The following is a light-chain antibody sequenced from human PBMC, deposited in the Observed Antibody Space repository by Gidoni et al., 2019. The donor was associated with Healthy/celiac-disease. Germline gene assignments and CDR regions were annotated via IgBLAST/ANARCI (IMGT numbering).Light chain of an antibody. CDR1: QSVSSY. V-gene: IGKV3-11*01. Sequence: EIVLTQSPATLSLSPGESATLSCRASQSVSSYLAWYQQNTGQAPRLLIYDASNRATGSPARFSGSGSGTDFTLTISSREPEEFAVYYCQQRSNWPLTFXGXTKLEIK. CDR2: DAS. J-gene: IGKJ4*01. CDR3: QQRSNWPLT.